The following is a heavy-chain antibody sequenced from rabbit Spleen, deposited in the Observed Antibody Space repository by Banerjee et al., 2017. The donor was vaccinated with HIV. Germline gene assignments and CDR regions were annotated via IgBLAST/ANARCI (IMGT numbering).Heavy chain of an antibody. J-gene: IGHJ4*01. V-gene: IGHV1S40*01. CDR3: ARDLASVVGWNFNL. CDR2: IVISSGST. Sequence: QSLQESGGDLVQPGASLTLTCTASGFSLSNNYDMCWVRQAPGKGLELSACIVISSGSTYYATWAKGRFTISRTSSTTVTLQMTSLTAADTATYFCARDLASVVGWNFNLWGPGTLVPVS. CDR1: GFSLSNNYD. D-gene: IGHD3-1*01.